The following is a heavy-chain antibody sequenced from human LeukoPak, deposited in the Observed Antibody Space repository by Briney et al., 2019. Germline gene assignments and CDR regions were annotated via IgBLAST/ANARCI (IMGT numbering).Heavy chain of an antibody. V-gene: IGHV3-23*01. CDR2: ISGSGGST. D-gene: IGHD3-3*01. CDR3: AKDASITIFGVVIVPYYFDY. J-gene: IGHJ4*02. Sequence: SGGSLGLSCAASGFTFSSYAMSWVRQAPGKGLEWVSAISGSGGSTYYADSVKGRFTISRENSKNTLYLQMNSLRAEDTAVYYCAKDASITIFGVVIVPYYFDYWGQGTLVAVSS. CDR1: GFTFSSYA.